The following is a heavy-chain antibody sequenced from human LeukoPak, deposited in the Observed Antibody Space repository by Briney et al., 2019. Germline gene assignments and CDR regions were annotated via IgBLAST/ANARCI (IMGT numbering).Heavy chain of an antibody. CDR1: GYIFIDYY. J-gene: IGHJ4*02. CDR3: ARDRSALGYRQFDL. CDR2: INPNSGGT. Sequence: GASVKVSCKASGYIFIDYYIHWVRQAPGQGLEWMGWINPNSGGTTYAESFQGRVTMTRDTSISTAYMDLSRLRSDDTALYYCARDRSALGYRQFDLWGQGTLVTVSS. V-gene: IGHV1-2*02. D-gene: IGHD5-18*01.